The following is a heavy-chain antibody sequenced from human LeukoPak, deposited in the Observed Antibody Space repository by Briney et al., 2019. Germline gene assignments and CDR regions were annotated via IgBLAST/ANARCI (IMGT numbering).Heavy chain of an antibody. J-gene: IGHJ5*02. CDR3: ATVGVVVAASASWFDP. CDR1: GFPFSDYS. D-gene: IGHD2-2*01. Sequence: GGSLRLSCAASGFPFSDYSMSWIRQAPGKGLECVSYIGKKGNTTYYADSVKGRFTISRDNAKNLLFLQMNSLRAEDTAMYYCATVGVVVAASASWFDPWGQGTLVTVSS. CDR2: IGKKGNTT. V-gene: IGHV3-11*01.